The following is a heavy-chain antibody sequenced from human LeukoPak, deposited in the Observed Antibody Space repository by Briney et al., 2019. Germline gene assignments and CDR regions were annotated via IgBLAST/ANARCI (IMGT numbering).Heavy chain of an antibody. CDR2: IYTSGST. D-gene: IGHD6-19*01. V-gene: IGHV4-4*07. Sequence: SESLSLTCTVSGGSISNYYWSWIRQPAGKGLEWIGRIYTSGSTNYNPSLRSRVTMSVDTSKNQFSLKLSSLTAADTAVYYCARGLIPVAARFSRSSPNRDDAFDIWGQGTMVIVSS. J-gene: IGHJ3*02. CDR3: ARGLIPVAARFSRSSPNRDDAFDI. CDR1: GGSISNYY.